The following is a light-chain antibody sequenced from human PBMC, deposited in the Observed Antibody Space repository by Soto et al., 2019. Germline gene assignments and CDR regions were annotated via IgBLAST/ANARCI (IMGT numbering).Light chain of an antibody. Sequence: DIQMTQSPSTLSASVGDRVTITCRASQSIDTWLAWYQQKPGKPPTLLMYKASILESGVPSRFSGSGSGTEFTLTISSLQPDDFASYYCQHYKTYSRTFGQGTKVDI. CDR2: KAS. V-gene: IGKV1-5*03. CDR3: QHYKTYSRT. J-gene: IGKJ1*01. CDR1: QSIDTW.